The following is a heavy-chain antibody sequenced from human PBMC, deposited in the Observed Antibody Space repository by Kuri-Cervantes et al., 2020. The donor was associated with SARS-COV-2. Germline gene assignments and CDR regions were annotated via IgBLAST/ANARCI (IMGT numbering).Heavy chain of an antibody. J-gene: IGHJ2*01. CDR1: GFTFSNAW. CDR2: IKSKTDGGTT. CDR3: ARILDYWYFDL. Sequence: GESLQISCAASGFTFSNAWMSWVRQAPGKGLEWVGRIKSKTDGGTTDYAAPVKGRFTISRDDSKNTLYLQMNSLKTEDTAVYYCARILDYWYFDLWGRGTLVTVSS. V-gene: IGHV3-15*01. D-gene: IGHD2/OR15-2a*01.